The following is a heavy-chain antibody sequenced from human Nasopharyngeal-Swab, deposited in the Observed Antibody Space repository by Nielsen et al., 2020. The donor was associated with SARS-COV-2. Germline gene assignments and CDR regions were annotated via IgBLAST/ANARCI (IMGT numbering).Heavy chain of an antibody. J-gene: IGHJ3*02. CDR3: ARMIIYDFWSGFDAFDI. Sequence: SGPTLVKPTQTRTLTCNFSGFSLSTSGMCVSWIRQLPGKALEWHALIDWDDDKYYSTSLNTRLTISKDTSKNQVVLTMTNMDPVDTTTYYCARMIIYDFWSGFDAFDIWGQGAMVAVSS. CDR1: GFSLSTSGMC. D-gene: IGHD3-3*01. V-gene: IGHV2-70*01. CDR2: IDWDDDK.